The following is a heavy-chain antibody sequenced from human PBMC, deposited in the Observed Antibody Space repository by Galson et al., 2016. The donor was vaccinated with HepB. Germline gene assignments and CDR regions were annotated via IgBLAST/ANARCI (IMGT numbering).Heavy chain of an antibody. D-gene: IGHD3-10*01. CDR3: ASLLFGAGSYPFFDH. V-gene: IGHV4-39*01. J-gene: IGHJ4*02. CDR2: IYYNGHT. CDR1: NYSIRSSMYY. Sequence: SETLSLTCIVSNYSIRSSMYYWGWIRQPPGKGLEWIGAIYYNGHTYYNPSLKSRVTLSVDTSQNQFPLKLNSVTAADSAAYYCASLLFGAGSYPFFDHWGQGTLVTVSP.